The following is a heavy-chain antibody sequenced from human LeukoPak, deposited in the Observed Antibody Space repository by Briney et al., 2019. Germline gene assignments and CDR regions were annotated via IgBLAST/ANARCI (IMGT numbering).Heavy chain of an antibody. Sequence: GGSLRLSCAASGFTFSSYAMSWVRQAPGKGLEWVLAISGSGGSTYYADTVKGRFTISRDNSKNTLYLQMNSLRAEDTAVYYCAKDGWQQLIMGRFDYWGQGTLVTVSS. CDR3: AKDGWQQLIMGRFDY. CDR2: ISGSGGST. V-gene: IGHV3-23*01. J-gene: IGHJ4*02. D-gene: IGHD6-13*01. CDR1: GFTFSSYA.